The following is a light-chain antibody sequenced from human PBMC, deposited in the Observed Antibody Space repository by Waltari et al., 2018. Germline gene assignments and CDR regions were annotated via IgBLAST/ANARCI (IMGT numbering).Light chain of an antibody. CDR3: QQSYSTPDT. V-gene: IGKV1-39*01. Sequence: DIQMTQSPSSLSASVGDRVTITCRASHSIDSYLNWYQQKPGKAPKVLIYAASSLHSGVPSRFTGSGSGTDFTLTISNLQPEDSATYYCQQSYSTPDTFGQGTKLEIK. CDR2: AAS. J-gene: IGKJ2*01. CDR1: HSIDSY.